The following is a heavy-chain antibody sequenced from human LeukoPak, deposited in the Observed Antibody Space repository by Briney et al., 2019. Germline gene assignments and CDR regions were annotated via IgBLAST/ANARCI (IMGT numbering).Heavy chain of an antibody. CDR3: ARGLRSGFNFQH. V-gene: IGHV3-7*01. Sequence: GGSLRLSCAASGFTFSSYWMSWVRQAPGKGLEWVAIIKEDGSEKSYVDSVKGRFTISRDNVKNSLYLQMNTLRAEDTAVYYCARGLRSGFNFQHWGQGTLVTVSS. CDR1: GFTFSSYW. CDR2: IKEDGSEK. J-gene: IGHJ1*01. D-gene: IGHD6-19*01.